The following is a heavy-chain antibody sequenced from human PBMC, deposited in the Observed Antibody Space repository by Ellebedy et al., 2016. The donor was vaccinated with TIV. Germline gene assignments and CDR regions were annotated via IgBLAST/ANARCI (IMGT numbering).Heavy chain of an antibody. CDR2: IYYTGST. CDR3: ASLPDYRVGCVDVPMAWGH. Sequence: SETLSLTCAVSGDYISRSNWWSWVRQPPGQGLEWIGEIYYTGSTNYNPSLKSRVTISLDTSKNQFSLKLTSVTAADTAIYYCASLPDYRVGCVDVPMAWGHWGQGTLVTVSS. V-gene: IGHV4-4*02. CDR1: GDYISRSNW. J-gene: IGHJ4*02. D-gene: IGHD3-10*01.